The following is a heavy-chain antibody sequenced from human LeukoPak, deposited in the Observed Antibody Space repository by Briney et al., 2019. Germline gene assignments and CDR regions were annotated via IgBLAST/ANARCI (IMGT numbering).Heavy chain of an antibody. CDR2: IYYSGST. Sequence: PSQTLSLTCTVSGGSIGSGGYYWSWIRQHPGKGLEWIGYIYYSGSTYYNPSLKSRVTISVDTSKNQFSLKLSSVTAADTAVYYCARDSYQHYMDVWGKGTTVTVSS. J-gene: IGHJ6*03. V-gene: IGHV4-31*03. CDR1: GGSIGSGGYY. CDR3: ARDSYQHYMDV.